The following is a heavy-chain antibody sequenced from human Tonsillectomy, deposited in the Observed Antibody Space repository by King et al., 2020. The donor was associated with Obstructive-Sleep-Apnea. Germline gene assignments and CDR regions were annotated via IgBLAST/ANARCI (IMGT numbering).Heavy chain of an antibody. CDR3: AKEEGATDFDY. D-gene: IGHD5-12*01. V-gene: IGHV3-23*04. J-gene: IGHJ4*02. CDR2: IFGSGVST. Sequence: VQLVESGGGLVQPGGSLRLSCAASGFTFSSYAMSWVRQAPGKGLEWVSVIFGSGVSTYYADSGKGRFTISRDNSKNTLSLQMNSLRAEDTAVYYCAKEEGATDFDYWGQGTLVAVSS. CDR1: GFTFSSYA.